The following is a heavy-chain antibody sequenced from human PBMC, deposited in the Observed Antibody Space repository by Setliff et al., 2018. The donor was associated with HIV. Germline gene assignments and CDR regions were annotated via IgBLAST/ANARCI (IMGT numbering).Heavy chain of an antibody. J-gene: IGHJ4*02. CDR1: GFTFSRYW. CDR3: AKGHSASIAARGYYFDY. V-gene: IGHV3-48*04. Sequence: GGSLRLSCVASGFTFSRYWMSWVRQAPGKGLEWVSYISSTSRNIYYVDSVEGRFTISRDNAKNSLYLQMYSLRAEDTALYYCAKGHSASIAARGYYFDYWGQGTLVTVSS. D-gene: IGHD6-6*01. CDR2: ISSTSRNI.